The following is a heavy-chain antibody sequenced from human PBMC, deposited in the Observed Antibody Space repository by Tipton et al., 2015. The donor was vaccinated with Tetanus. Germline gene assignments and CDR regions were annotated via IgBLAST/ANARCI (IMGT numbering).Heavy chain of an antibody. CDR2: IYYSGST. CDR1: GGSISSSSYY. CDR3: AREGDDSSGYYGDAFDI. D-gene: IGHD3-22*01. V-gene: IGHV4-39*07. Sequence: TLSLTCTVPGGSISSSSYYWGWIRQPPGKGLEWIGSIYYSGSTYYNPSLKSRVTISVDTSKNQFSLKLSSVTAADTAVYYCAREGDDSSGYYGDAFDIWGQGTMVTVSS. J-gene: IGHJ3*02.